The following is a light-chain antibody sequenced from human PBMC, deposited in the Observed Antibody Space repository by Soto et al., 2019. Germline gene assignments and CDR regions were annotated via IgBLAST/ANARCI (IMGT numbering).Light chain of an antibody. CDR1: QSVSNN. CDR2: HAA. Sequence: EIVMTQSPATLSVSPGERATLSCRASQSVSNNVAWYQQKPGQAPRLLIYHAATRATGIPARFSGSGSGTEVTLTISSLQSEDFAVYYCQQYNEWPLTFGGGTNVEIK. J-gene: IGKJ4*01. CDR3: QQYNEWPLT. V-gene: IGKV3-15*01.